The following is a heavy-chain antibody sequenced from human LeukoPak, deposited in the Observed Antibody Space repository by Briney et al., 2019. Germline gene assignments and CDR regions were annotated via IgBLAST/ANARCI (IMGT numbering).Heavy chain of an antibody. D-gene: IGHD5-18*01. Sequence: SVKVSCKASGYTFTGYYMHWVRQAPGQGLEWMGGIIPIFGTANYAQKFQGRVTITADKSTSTAYMELSSLRSEDTAVYYCAVALIYSRYYHYYYMDVWGKGTTVTVSS. J-gene: IGHJ6*03. V-gene: IGHV1-69*06. CDR3: AVALIYSRYYHYYYMDV. CDR2: IIPIFGTA. CDR1: GYTFTGYY.